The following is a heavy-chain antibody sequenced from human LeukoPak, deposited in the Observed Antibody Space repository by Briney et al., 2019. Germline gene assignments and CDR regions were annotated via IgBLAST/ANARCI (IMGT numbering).Heavy chain of an antibody. J-gene: IGHJ4*02. CDR3: AKDFLNYYDSNSYFDY. Sequence: TGGSLRLSCAASGFTFSSYGMHWVRQAPGKGLEWVAVISYDGSNKYYADSVKGRFTISRDNSKDTLYLQMNSLRAEDTAVYYCAKDFLNYYDSNSYFDYWGQGTLVTVSS. CDR1: GFTFSSYG. CDR2: ISYDGSNK. V-gene: IGHV3-30*18. D-gene: IGHD3-22*01.